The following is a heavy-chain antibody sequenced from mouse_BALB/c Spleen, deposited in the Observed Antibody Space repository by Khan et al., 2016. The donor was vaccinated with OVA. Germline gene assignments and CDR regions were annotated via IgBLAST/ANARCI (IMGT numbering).Heavy chain of an antibody. J-gene: IGHJ3*01. V-gene: IGHV1S135*01. CDR1: GYSFTSYY. Sequence: EVQLQQSGPELMKPGASVKISCKASGYSFTSYYIHWVMQSHGKSLEWIGYIDPFSGGTTYNQKFKGKATLTVDKSSSTASLHLSTLTSEDSAVYDCTRHGYVAWFTYWGQGTLVTVSA. CDR3: TRHGYVAWFTY. D-gene: IGHD2-2*01. CDR2: IDPFSGGT.